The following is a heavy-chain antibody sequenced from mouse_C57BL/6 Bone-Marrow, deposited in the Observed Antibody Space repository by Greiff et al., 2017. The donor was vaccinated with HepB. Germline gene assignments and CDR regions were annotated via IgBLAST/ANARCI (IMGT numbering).Heavy chain of an antibody. Sequence: EVMLVESGGGLVQPGGSLKLSCAASGFTFSDYYMYWVRQTPEKRLEWVAYISNGGGSTYYPDTVKGRFPISRDNAKNTLYLQMSRRKSEDTAMYYCARHRILRWKAMDYWGQGTSVTVSS. D-gene: IGHD1-1*01. J-gene: IGHJ4*01. CDR3: ARHRILRWKAMDY. V-gene: IGHV5-12*01. CDR1: GFTFSDYY. CDR2: ISNGGGST.